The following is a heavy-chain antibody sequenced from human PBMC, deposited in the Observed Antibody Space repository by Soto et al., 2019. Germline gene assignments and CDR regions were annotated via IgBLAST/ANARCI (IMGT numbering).Heavy chain of an antibody. V-gene: IGHV3-74*01. J-gene: IGHJ4*02. D-gene: IGHD1-26*01. CDR2: INIEGSTT. CDR3: TRDRGGNFYGGFDY. CDR1: GFTFNNYW. Sequence: VQLVESGGGLVQPGGSLRLSCAASGFTFNNYWMHWVRQAPGKGLVWVSRINIEGSTTDYADSVRGRFAISRDNAKNTLYLQINSLRDEDTAVYYCTRDRGGNFYGGFDYWGRGTLVTGSP.